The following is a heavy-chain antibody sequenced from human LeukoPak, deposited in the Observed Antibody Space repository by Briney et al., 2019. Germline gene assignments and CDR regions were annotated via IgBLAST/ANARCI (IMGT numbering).Heavy chain of an antibody. Sequence: GGSLRLSCAASGFTVSSSYISWVRQVPGKGLEWVSAIYSGGTTYYADSVRGRFTISRDNSKNTLYLLMNSLRAEDTAMYHCARQTGESTNFDNWGQGTLVTVSS. CDR3: ARQTGESTNFDN. CDR2: IYSGGTT. V-gene: IGHV3-53*01. D-gene: IGHD2-2*01. J-gene: IGHJ4*02. CDR1: GFTVSSSY.